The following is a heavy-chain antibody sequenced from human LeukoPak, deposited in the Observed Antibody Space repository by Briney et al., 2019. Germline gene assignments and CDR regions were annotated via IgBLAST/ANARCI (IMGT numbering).Heavy chain of an antibody. CDR1: GFVFSRYA. CDR2: ISYDGSNQ. D-gene: IGHD4-17*01. Sequence: GGSLRLSCAASGFVFSRYAIYLVRQAPGKGLEWVALISYDGSNQFYADSVKGRFTISRDDSKNTLYLQMNSLRTEDTAVYYCARAKTTVTTFDAFDVWGQGTMVTVSP. V-gene: IGHV3-30-3*01. CDR3: ARAKTTVTTFDAFDV. J-gene: IGHJ3*01.